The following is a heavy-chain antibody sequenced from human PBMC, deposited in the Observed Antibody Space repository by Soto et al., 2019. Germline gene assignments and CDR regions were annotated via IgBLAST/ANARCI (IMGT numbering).Heavy chain of an antibody. Sequence: GGSLRLSCAASGFTFSNYGMHWVRQAPGKGLDWVAVISYGGSNKYYADSVKGRFTISRDNSKNTLYLQMNSLRSEDAAVYYCARDLKNIATRYFPGWFDTWGQGTLVTVSS. J-gene: IGHJ5*02. V-gene: IGHV3-30*03. CDR1: GFTFSNYG. CDR2: ISYGGSNK. D-gene: IGHD6-6*01. CDR3: ARDLKNIATRYFPGWFDT.